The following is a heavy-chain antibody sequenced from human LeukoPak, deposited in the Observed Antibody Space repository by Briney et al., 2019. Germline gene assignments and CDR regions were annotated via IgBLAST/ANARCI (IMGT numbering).Heavy chain of an antibody. Sequence: PGGSLRLSCAASGFTFSSYAMSWVRQAPGKGLEWVSAISGSGGSTYYADSVKGRFTISRDNSKNTLYLQMNSLRAEDTALYYCAKAAGYSSGWTRFDYWGQGTLVTVSS. J-gene: IGHJ4*02. V-gene: IGHV3-23*01. CDR3: AKAAGYSSGWTRFDY. D-gene: IGHD6-19*01. CDR1: GFTFSSYA. CDR2: ISGSGGST.